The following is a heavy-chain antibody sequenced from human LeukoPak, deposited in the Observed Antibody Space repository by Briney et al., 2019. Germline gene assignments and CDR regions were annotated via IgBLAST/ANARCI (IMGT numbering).Heavy chain of an antibody. CDR3: ATAGDDALDI. CDR1: GFTFSSYG. D-gene: IGHD3-16*01. V-gene: IGHV3-30*03. Sequence: PGGSLRPSCAASGFTFSSYGMHWVRQAPGKGLGWVAVISYDGSNKYYADSVKGRFTISRDNSKNTLYLQMNSLRAEDTAVYYCATAGDDALDIWGQGTMVTVSS. CDR2: ISYDGSNK. J-gene: IGHJ3*02.